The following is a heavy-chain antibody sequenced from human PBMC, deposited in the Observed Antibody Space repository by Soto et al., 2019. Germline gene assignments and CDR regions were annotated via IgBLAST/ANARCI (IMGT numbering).Heavy chain of an antibody. V-gene: IGHV4-59*08. CDR3: ARNYGTGYTFDY. CDR1: GGSISSYY. J-gene: IGHJ4*02. D-gene: IGHD3-10*01. CDR2: IYYSGST. Sequence: PSETLSLTCTVSGGSISSYYWSWIRQPPGKGLEWIGYIYYSGSTNYNPSLKSRVTISVDTSKNQFSLKLSSVTAADTAVYYCARNYGTGYTFDYWGQGTLVTVS.